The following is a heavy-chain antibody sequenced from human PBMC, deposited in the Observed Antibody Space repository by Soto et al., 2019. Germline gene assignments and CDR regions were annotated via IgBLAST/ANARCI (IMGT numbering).Heavy chain of an antibody. D-gene: IGHD3-22*01. V-gene: IGHV3-33*01. CDR1: GFTFSNYG. Sequence: PGGSLRLSCAASGFTFSNYGMHWVRQAPGKGLEWVAVIWYDGSNKYYADSVKGRFTISRDNSKNTLYLQMNSLRAEDTAVYYCARMYYYDSSGYYYYYGMDVWGQGTTVTVSS. CDR3: ARMYYYDSSGYYYYYGMDV. CDR2: IWYDGSNK. J-gene: IGHJ6*02.